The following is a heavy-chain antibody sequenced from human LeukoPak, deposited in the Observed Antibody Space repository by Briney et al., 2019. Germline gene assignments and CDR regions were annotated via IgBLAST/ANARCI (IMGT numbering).Heavy chain of an antibody. V-gene: IGHV3-48*01. Sequence: GGSLRLSCAASGFTFSSYSMNWVRQAPGKGLEWVSYISSSSSTIYYADSVKGRFTISRDNAKNALYLQMNSLRVEDTGVYYCVRGAYYAAYWGQGTLVTVSS. CDR2: ISSSSSTI. J-gene: IGHJ4*02. CDR1: GFTFSSYS. CDR3: VRGAYYAAY. D-gene: IGHD2/OR15-2a*01.